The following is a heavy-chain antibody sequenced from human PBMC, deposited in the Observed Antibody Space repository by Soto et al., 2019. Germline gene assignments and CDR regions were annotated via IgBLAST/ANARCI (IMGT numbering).Heavy chain of an antibody. D-gene: IGHD5-12*01. J-gene: IGHJ6*02. CDR2: ISYDETAT. CDR1: GFTFSGYA. CDR3: ARDGHSIVATIDYYYSGMDV. Sequence: PGGSVRLSCAASGFTFSGYAVHWVRQAPGKGLEWVATISYDETATYYSDSVKGRFTISRDNSKNTLYLQMNSLRAEDTAVYYCARDGHSIVATIDYYYSGMDVWGQGTTVTVSS. V-gene: IGHV3-30*03.